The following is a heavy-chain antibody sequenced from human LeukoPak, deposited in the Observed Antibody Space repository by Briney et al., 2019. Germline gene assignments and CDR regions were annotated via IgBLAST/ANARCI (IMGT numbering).Heavy chain of an antibody. Sequence: ASVKVSCKASGYTFTGYYMHWVRQAPGQGLEWMGWINPNSGGTNYAQKFQGRVTMTRDTSISTAYMELSRLRSGDTAVYYCARGEPPYYYDSSGYPQGYDYWGQGTLVTVSS. CDR2: INPNSGGT. J-gene: IGHJ4*02. CDR3: ARGEPPYYYDSSGYPQGYDY. V-gene: IGHV1-2*02. D-gene: IGHD3-22*01. CDR1: GYTFTGYY.